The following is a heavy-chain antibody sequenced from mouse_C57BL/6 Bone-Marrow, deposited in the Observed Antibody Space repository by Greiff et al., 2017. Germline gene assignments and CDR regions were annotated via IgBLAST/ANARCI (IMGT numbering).Heavy chain of an antibody. Sequence: QVQLQQSGAELVRPGASVTLSCKASGYTFTDYEMHWVKQTPVHGLEWIGAIDPETGGTAYNQKFKGKAILTADKSSSTSYMELRSLTSEDSAVYYCTSAPRHYFDYWGQGTTLTVSS. CDR3: TSAPRHYFDY. J-gene: IGHJ2*01. CDR2: IDPETGGT. CDR1: GYTFTDYE. V-gene: IGHV1-15*01.